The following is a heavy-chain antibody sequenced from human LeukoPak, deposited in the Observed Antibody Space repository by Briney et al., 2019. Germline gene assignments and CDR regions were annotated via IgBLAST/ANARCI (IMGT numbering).Heavy chain of an antibody. D-gene: IGHD3-22*01. Sequence: SVKVSCKASGGTFSSYAISWVRQATGQGLEWMGRIIPILGIANYAQKFQGRVTITADKSTSTAYMELSSLRAEDTAVYYCARAPMSYYDSTDWFDPWAREPWSQSPQ. CDR1: GGTFSSYA. CDR2: IIPILGIA. V-gene: IGHV1-69*04. J-gene: IGHJ5*02. CDR3: ARAPMSYYDSTDWFDP.